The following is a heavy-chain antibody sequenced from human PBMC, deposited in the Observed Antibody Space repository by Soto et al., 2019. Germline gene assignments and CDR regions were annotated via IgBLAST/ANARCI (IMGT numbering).Heavy chain of an antibody. V-gene: IGHV1-69*10. CDR3: ARVLKFRAGHISHFNY. CDR1: GGTFSSYA. D-gene: IGHD6-13*01. CDR2: IIPVIGVP. J-gene: IGHJ4*02. Sequence: SVKVSCKASGGTFSSYAISWVRQAPGQGLEWMGGIIPVIGVPSYARKFQGRVTITADASTSTVYMDLSSLTSEDTAVYFCARVLKFRAGHISHFNYWGQGTLVTVSS.